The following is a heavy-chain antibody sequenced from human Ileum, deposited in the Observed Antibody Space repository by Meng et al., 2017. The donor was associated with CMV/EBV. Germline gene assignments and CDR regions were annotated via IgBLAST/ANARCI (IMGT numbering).Heavy chain of an antibody. CDR1: GGSITSGDYY. Sequence: QVRMRESGPGLVKPSQSLSLTCTVSGGSITSGDYYWTWIRQPPGKGLEWIGRVYSSGSTDYNPSLQSRVTMSVDTSKNQFSLKLSSVTAADTAVYYCARGSSSWAFDYWGQGTLVTVSS. CDR2: VYSSGST. J-gene: IGHJ4*02. CDR3: ARGSSSWAFDY. V-gene: IGHV4-61*02. D-gene: IGHD2-2*01.